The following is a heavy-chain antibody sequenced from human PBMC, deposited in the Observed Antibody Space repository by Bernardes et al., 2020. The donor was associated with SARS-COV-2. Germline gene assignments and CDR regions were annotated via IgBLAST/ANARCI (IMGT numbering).Heavy chain of an antibody. D-gene: IGHD7-27*01. Sequence: SETLSLTCTVSGVSISSTNYHGAWIRQSPGRGLEWIGSVYYSGTTYYNPSLRSRVTISVDTSKNQFSLELTSVTATDTAVYYCARRSHWGWYFDLWGRGTLVTVSS. J-gene: IGHJ2*01. V-gene: IGHV4-39*01. CDR2: VYYSGTT. CDR3: ARRSHWGWYFDL. CDR1: GVSISSTNYH.